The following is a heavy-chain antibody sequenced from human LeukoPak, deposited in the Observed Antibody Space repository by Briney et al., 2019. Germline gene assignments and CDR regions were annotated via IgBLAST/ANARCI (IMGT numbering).Heavy chain of an antibody. J-gene: IGHJ4*02. Sequence: PSETLSLTCAVYGGSFSGYYWSWIRQPAGKGLEWIGRIYTSGSTNHNPSLKSRVTMSVDTSKNQFSLKLSSVTAADTAVYYCARDRGYLYYFDYWGQGTLVTVSS. CDR3: ARDRGYLYYFDY. D-gene: IGHD5-12*01. CDR1: GGSFSGYY. CDR2: IYTSGST. V-gene: IGHV4-4*07.